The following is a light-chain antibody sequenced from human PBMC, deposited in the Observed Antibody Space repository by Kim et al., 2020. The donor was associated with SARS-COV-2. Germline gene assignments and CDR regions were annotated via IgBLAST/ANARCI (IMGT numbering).Light chain of an antibody. V-gene: IGLV3-21*04. CDR3: QVWDITSDHRV. Sequence: SYELTQPPSVSVAPGKTASITCGGNNIGSKNVHWYQQKPGQAPVLVIHHDSDRPSGIPERFSGSNSGNTATLTISRVEAGDEAGYYCQVWDITSDHRVFGGGTQLTVL. CDR1: NIGSKN. CDR2: HDS. J-gene: IGLJ3*02.